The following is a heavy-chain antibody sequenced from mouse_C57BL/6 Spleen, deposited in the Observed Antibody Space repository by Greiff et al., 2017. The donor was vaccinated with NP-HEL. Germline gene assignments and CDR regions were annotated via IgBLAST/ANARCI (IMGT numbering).Heavy chain of an antibody. Sequence: VHLVESGPGLVAPSQSLSITCTVSGFSLTSYAISWVRQPPGKGLEWLGVIWTGGGTNYNSALKSRLSISKDNSKSQVFLKMNSLQTDDTARYYCARHYGSSYDWYFDVWGTGTTVTVSS. J-gene: IGHJ1*03. V-gene: IGHV2-9-1*01. CDR3: ARHYGSSYDWYFDV. CDR1: GFSLTSYA. CDR2: IWTGGGT. D-gene: IGHD1-1*01.